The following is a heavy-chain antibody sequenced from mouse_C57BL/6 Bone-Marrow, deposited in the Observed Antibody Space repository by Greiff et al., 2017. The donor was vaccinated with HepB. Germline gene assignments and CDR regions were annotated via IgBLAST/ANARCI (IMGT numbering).Heavy chain of an antibody. Sequence: QVQLQQSGAELVRPGTSVKVSCKASGYAFTNYLIEWVKQRPGQGLEWIGVINPGSGGTNYNEKFKGKATLTADKSSSTAYMQLSSLTSEDSAVYFCARPYEYAMDYWGQGTSVTVSS. CDR3: ARPYEYAMDY. J-gene: IGHJ4*01. V-gene: IGHV1-54*01. CDR1: GYAFTNYL. D-gene: IGHD2-3*01. CDR2: INPGSGGT.